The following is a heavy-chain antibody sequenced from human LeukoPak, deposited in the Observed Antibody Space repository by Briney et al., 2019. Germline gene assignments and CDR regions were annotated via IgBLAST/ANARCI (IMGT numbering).Heavy chain of an antibody. J-gene: IGHJ4*02. CDR3: ASRKLGNDY. Sequence: SSEILSLTCTISGGSVSDYYWSWIRQSPGKGLEWIGYIYHTGSTSYSPSLKSRVTISADTSQNQFSLKLSSVTAADTAVYYCASRKLGNDYWGQGTLVIVSS. V-gene: IGHV4-59*02. CDR1: GGSVSDYY. CDR2: IYHTGST. D-gene: IGHD7-27*01.